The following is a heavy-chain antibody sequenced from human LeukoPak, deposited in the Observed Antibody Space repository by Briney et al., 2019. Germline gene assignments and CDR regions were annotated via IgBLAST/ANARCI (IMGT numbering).Heavy chain of an antibody. Sequence: ASVKVSCTASGYTFTSCYIHWVRQAPRQGLEWMGLVNPSGGGTRYAQKFQGRVTMTRDTSTTTAYMELSSLRSEDTAVYFCARTSFYDNSGGPGFDYWGQGTLVTVSS. CDR3: ARTSFYDNSGGPGFDY. D-gene: IGHD3-22*01. CDR2: VNPSGGGT. CDR1: GYTFTSCY. V-gene: IGHV1-46*01. J-gene: IGHJ4*02.